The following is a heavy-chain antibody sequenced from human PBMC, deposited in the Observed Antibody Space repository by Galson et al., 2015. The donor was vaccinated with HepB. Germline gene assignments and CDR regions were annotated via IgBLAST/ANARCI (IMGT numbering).Heavy chain of an antibody. J-gene: IGHJ4*02. D-gene: IGHD6-13*01. V-gene: IGHV4-31*03. CDR2: IYYSGST. CDR1: GGSISSGGYY. Sequence: LSLTCTVSGGSISSGGYYWSWIRQHPGKGLEWIGYIYYSGSTYYNPSLKSRVTISVDTSKNQFSLKLSSVTAADTAVYYCARGLPYSSSWYKDAWSVGFDYWGQGTLVTVSS. CDR3: ARGLPYSSSWYKDAWSVGFDY.